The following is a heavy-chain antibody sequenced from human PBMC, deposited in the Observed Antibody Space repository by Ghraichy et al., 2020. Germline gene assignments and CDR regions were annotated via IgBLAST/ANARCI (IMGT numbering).Heavy chain of an antibody. CDR3: ARDDYDSSGYYYWRGTFDY. D-gene: IGHD3-22*01. J-gene: IGHJ4*02. CDR2: ISYDGSNK. CDR1: GFTFSSYA. V-gene: IGHV3-30*04. Sequence: GGSLRLSCAASGFTFSSYAMHWVRQAPGKGLEWVAVISYDGSNKYYADSVKGRFTISRDNSKNTLYLQMNSLRAEDTAVYYCARDDYDSSGYYYWRGTFDYWGQGTLVTVSS.